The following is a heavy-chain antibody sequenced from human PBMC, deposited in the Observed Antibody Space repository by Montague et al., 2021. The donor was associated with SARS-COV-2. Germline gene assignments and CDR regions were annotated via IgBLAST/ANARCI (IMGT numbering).Heavy chain of an antibody. Sequence: PALVKPTQTLTLTCTFSGFSLSTSGVGVGWIRQPPGKALEWLIVIYWDDDKHNSPSLKSRFTITKDTSKNQVVLKMTNMDPVDTGTYYCVGGGTRPEIWGQGTMVIVSS. CDR2: IYWDDDK. CDR3: VGGGTRPEI. V-gene: IGHV2-5*04. D-gene: IGHD1-14*01. J-gene: IGHJ3*02. CDR1: GFSLSTSGVG.